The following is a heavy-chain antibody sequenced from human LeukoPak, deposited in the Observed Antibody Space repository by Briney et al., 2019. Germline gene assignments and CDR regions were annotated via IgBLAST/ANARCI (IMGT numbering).Heavy chain of an antibody. CDR2: IYYSGST. Sequence: SETLSLTCTVSGGSISSSSYYWGWIRQPPGKGLEWIGSIYYSGSTYYNPSLKSRVTISVDTSKNQFSPKLSSVTAADTAVYYCAREGDGILTGYPPLGYWGQGTLVTVSS. D-gene: IGHD3-9*01. CDR3: AREGDGILTGYPPLGY. J-gene: IGHJ4*02. V-gene: IGHV4-39*07. CDR1: GGSISSSSYY.